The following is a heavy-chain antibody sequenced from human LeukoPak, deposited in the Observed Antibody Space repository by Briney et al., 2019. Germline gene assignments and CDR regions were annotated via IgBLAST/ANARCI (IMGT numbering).Heavy chain of an antibody. V-gene: IGHV4-59*01. CDR2: IYYTGST. J-gene: IGHJ4*02. D-gene: IGHD2-15*01. CDR3: ARGCGSGGSCRSAIFDY. CDR1: GGSISSYF. Sequence: PSETLSLTCTVSGGSISSYFWSWIRQPPGKGLEWIGYIYYTGSTNYNPSLKSRVTISVDTSKSHCSLRLSSVTAADTAVYYCARGCGSGGSCRSAIFDYWGQGTLVTVSS.